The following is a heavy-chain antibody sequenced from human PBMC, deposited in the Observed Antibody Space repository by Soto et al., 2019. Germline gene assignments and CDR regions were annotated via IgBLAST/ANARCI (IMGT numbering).Heavy chain of an antibody. D-gene: IGHD1-26*01. CDR3: AKDQRVVGATRGYIDY. CDR2: ISSDGSYQ. V-gene: IGHV3-30*18. Sequence: QVQLVESGGGVVQPGTSLRLSCAASGFIFNSFGMHWVRQAPGKGLEWVAVISSDGSYQYHVDSVKGRFTISRDNSKNTLSLQMNGLRAEDTAIYYCAKDQRVVGATRGYIDYWGQGTLVTVSS. CDR1: GFIFNSFG. J-gene: IGHJ4*02.